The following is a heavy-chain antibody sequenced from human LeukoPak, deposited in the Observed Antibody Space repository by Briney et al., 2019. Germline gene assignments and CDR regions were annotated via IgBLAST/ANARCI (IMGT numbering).Heavy chain of an antibody. V-gene: IGHV1-2*02. CDR3: ARNGEI. Sequence: GASVKVSCKTSGYTFTGYDMHWRRQAPGQGLEWMGWINCNNGVTIYAQKCEGRVIVTRDTSISTSYMELSRLKYDDTAVYYCARNGEIWGQGTLVTVSS. CDR2: INCNNGVT. D-gene: IGHD3-10*01. CDR1: GYTFTGYD. J-gene: IGHJ4*02.